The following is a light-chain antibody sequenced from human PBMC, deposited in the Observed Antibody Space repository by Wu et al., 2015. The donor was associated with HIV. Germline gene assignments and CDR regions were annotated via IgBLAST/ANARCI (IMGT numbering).Light chain of an antibody. CDR2: SAS. Sequence: PGERATLSCKASQTIARSHLAWYQQKPGQPPRLLIYSASSRAPGIPDRFSGSGSRTDFTLTISRLEPEDFAVYYCQQYGSSPAWTFGQGTKVEIK. CDR1: QTIARSH. CDR3: QQYGSSPAWT. J-gene: IGKJ1*01. V-gene: IGKV3-20*01.